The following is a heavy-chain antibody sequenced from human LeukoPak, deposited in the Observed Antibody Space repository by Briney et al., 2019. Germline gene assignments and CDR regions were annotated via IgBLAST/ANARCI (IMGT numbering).Heavy chain of an antibody. CDR3: ARDPRNWNPPYPDH. V-gene: IGHV4-38-2*02. D-gene: IGHD1-20*01. CDR2: INHSGST. Sequence: PSETLSLTCTVSGYSISSGYYWSWIRQPPGKGLEWIGEINHSGSTNYNPSLKSRVTISVDTSKNQFSLKLSSVTAADTAVYYCARDPRNWNPPYPDHWGQGTLVTVSS. CDR1: GYSISSGYY. J-gene: IGHJ4*02.